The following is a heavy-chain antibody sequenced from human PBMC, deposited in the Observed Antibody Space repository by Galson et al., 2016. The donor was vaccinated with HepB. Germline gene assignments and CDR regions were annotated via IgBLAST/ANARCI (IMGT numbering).Heavy chain of an antibody. Sequence: SVKVSCKASGYTFTSYYIHWVRQTPGQGLEWMGVIDPSGGSTNYAQKFQGRVSMTRDTSTSTVYMELNSLRSEDTAVHFCARASVGATMKRPFDSWGQGTLVTVSS. V-gene: IGHV1-46*01. J-gene: IGHJ4*02. CDR1: GYTFTSYY. D-gene: IGHD1-26*01. CDR3: ARASVGATMKRPFDS. CDR2: IDPSGGST.